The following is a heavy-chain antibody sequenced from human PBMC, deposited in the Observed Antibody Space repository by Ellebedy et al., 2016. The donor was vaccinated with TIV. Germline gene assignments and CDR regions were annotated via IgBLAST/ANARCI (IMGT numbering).Heavy chain of an antibody. V-gene: IGHV1-18*01. CDR1: GYSFTSYG. CDR3: ARSILTSFPAAYYYSLDA. J-gene: IGHJ6*02. Sequence: ASVKVSCXASGYSFTSYGINWLRQAPGQGLEWMGWISTYRDDTDYAPNLQGRVTFTIDRFTSTAYMELRSLRSDDTAIYYCARSILTSFPAAYYYSLDAWGQGTAVTVSS. CDR2: ISTYRDDT. D-gene: IGHD3-10*01.